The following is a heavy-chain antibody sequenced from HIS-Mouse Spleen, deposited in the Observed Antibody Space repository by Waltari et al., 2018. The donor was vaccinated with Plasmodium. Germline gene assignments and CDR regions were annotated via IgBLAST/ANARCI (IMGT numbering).Heavy chain of an antibody. V-gene: IGHV3-7*01. CDR3: ASSWYWYFDL. D-gene: IGHD6-13*01. CDR1: GFTFSSYW. J-gene: IGHJ2*01. Sequence: EVQLVESGGGLVQPGGYLRLSCAAYGFTFSSYWMSWVRQAPGKGLEWVANIKQDGSEKYYVDSVKGRFTISRDNAKNSLYLQMNSLRAEDTAVYYCASSWYWYFDLWGRGTLVTVSS. CDR2: IKQDGSEK.